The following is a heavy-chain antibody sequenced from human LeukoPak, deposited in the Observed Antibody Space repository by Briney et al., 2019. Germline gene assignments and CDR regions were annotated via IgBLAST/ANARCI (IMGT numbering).Heavy chain of an antibody. V-gene: IGHV4-39*07. D-gene: IGHD2-21*02. CDR3: ARVSVVVTAIGAFDI. CDR2: IYYSGST. Sequence: SETLSLTCTVSGGSISSSSYYWGWIRQPPGTGLEWIGSIYYSGSTNYNPSLKSRVTISVDTSKNQFSLKLSSVTAADTAVYYCARVSVVVTAIGAFDIWGQGTMVTVSS. CDR1: GGSISSSSYY. J-gene: IGHJ3*02.